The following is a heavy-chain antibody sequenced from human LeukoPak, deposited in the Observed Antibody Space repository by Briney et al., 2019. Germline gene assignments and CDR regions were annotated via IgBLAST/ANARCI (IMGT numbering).Heavy chain of an antibody. CDR3: ARDGGASAFDI. J-gene: IGHJ3*02. Sequence: GGSLRLSCAASKFTFSNYAMSWVRQAPGKGLEWVSDISVSGDSTDYGNSVKGRFTISRDNAKNTLYLQMNSLRAEDTAVYFCARDGGASAFDIWGQGTMVTVSS. V-gene: IGHV3-23*01. CDR1: KFTFSNYA. CDR2: ISVSGDST. D-gene: IGHD3-16*01.